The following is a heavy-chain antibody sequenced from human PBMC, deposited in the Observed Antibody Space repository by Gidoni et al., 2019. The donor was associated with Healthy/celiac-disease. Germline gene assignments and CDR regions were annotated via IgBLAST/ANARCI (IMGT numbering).Heavy chain of an antibody. J-gene: IGHJ5*02. CDR1: GYRFTSYW. D-gene: IGHD7-27*01. Sequence: EVQLVQSGAEVKKPGESLRISCKVSGYRFTSYWISWVRQMPGKGLEWMGRFDPSDSYTNDSPSFQGHVTISADKAISTAYLQWSSLKASDTAMYYCASRWGRPGAGFDPWGQGTLVTVSS. V-gene: IGHV5-10-1*01. CDR2: FDPSDSYT. CDR3: ASRWGRPGAGFDP.